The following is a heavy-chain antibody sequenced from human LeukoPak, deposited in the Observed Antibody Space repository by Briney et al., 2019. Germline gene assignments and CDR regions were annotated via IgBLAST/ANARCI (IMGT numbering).Heavy chain of an antibody. CDR2: INWNGGTT. CDR3: ARDRSYGSFDY. Sequence: PGGSLRLSCAASGFRIDDHGMNWVRQAPGKGLEWVSGINWNGGTTGYVDSVKGRFTISRDNAKNSLYLQMNSLRAEDTALYYCARDRSYGSFDYWGQGTLVTVSS. J-gene: IGHJ4*02. V-gene: IGHV3-20*04. D-gene: IGHD5-18*01. CDR1: GFRIDDHG.